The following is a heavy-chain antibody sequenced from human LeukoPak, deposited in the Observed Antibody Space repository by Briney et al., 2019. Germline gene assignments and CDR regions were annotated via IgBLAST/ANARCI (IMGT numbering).Heavy chain of an antibody. V-gene: IGHV4-34*01. CDR1: GGSFSGYY. CDR2: IYHSGST. D-gene: IGHD6-13*01. Sequence: PSETLSLTCAVYGGSFSGYYWSWIRQPPGKGLEWIGEIYHSGSTNYNPSLKSRVTISVDKSKNQFSLKLSSVTAADTAVYYCARARMTAAQDYWGQGTLVTVSS. CDR3: ARARMTAAQDY. J-gene: IGHJ4*02.